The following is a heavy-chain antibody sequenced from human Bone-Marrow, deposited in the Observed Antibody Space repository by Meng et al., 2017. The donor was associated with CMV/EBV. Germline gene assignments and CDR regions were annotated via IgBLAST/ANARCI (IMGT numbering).Heavy chain of an antibody. CDR3: ARGPLRGYSSSSFNY. D-gene: IGHD6-6*01. Sequence: ASVKVSCKASGYTFTGYYMHWVRQAPGQGLEWMGWINPNNGNTNYAQKLQGRVTLTTDTSTSTAYMELRSLRSDDTAVYYCARGPLRGYSSSSFNYWGRGTLVTVSS. CDR1: GYTFTGYY. J-gene: IGHJ4*02. CDR2: INPNNGNT. V-gene: IGHV1-18*04.